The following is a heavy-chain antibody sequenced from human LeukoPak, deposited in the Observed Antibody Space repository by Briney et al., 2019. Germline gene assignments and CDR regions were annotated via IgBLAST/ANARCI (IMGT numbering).Heavy chain of an antibody. J-gene: IGHJ4*02. V-gene: IGHV4-38-2*02. D-gene: IGHD2-15*01. CDR3: ARSGSSTKYYFDY. CDR2: IYHSGTT. CDR1: GYSISSGYY. Sequence: SETLSLTCTVSGYSISSGYYWGWIRQPPGKGLEWIGSIYHSGTTYYNPSLKSRLTISVDTSKNQLSLRLSSVTAADTAVYYCARSGSSTKYYFDYWGQGTLVTVSS.